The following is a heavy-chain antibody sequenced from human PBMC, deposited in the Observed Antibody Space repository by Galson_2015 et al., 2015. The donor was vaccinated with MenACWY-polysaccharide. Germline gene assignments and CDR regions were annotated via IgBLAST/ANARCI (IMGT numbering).Heavy chain of an antibody. CDR1: GFTFSSYL. J-gene: IGHJ4*02. V-gene: IGHV3-48*01. CDR2: IGTGSSTI. CDR3: ARGYMVRGGYFDP. Sequence: SLRLSCAVSGFTFSSYLMTRVRQAPGKGLEWVSYIGTGSSTISYADSVKGRFTISRDNAENSLYLQMNSLRVEDTAVYYCARGYMVRGGYFDPWGQGTLVTVSS. D-gene: IGHD3-10*01.